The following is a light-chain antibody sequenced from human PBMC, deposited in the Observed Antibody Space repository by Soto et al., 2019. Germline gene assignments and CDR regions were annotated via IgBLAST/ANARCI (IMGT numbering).Light chain of an antibody. CDR2: DAS. V-gene: IGKV3-11*01. CDR3: QQGSNWPLT. CDR1: QSVSSY. J-gene: IGKJ4*01. Sequence: EIVVTQSPATLSSSPGERATLSCRASQSVSSYLAWYQQKPGQAPRLLIYDASNRATGIPARFTGSGSGTDFTLTISSLEPEDFAVYYCQQGSNWPLTFGGGTKVEIK.